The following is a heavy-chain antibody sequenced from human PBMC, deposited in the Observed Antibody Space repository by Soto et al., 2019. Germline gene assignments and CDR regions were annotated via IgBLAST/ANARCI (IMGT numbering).Heavy chain of an antibody. Sequence: QVQLVQSGAEVKKPGASVKVSCKASGYSFTRYGISWVRQAPGQGLGWMGWISGYNANTNYPENLQGRVTMTTDTFTSTAYMEVRNLISDDTAVYYCARMGDVPYYYYGLDVWGQGTTVTVSS. J-gene: IGHJ6*02. D-gene: IGHD3-16*01. CDR1: GYSFTRYG. CDR3: ARMGDVPYYYYGLDV. V-gene: IGHV1-18*01. CDR2: ISGYNANT.